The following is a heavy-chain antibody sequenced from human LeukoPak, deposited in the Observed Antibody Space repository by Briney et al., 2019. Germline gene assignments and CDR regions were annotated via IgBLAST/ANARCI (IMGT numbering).Heavy chain of an antibody. Sequence: SETLSLTCAVYGGSFSGYYLIWIRQAPGKALEWIGEISHSGSARYTPSLKTRVTISIDTSKNQFSLRLNSVTAADTAVYYCARAQWEFDYWGQGTLVTVSS. CDR1: GGSFSGYY. CDR2: ISHSGSA. CDR3: ARAQWEFDY. V-gene: IGHV4-34*01. D-gene: IGHD1-26*01. J-gene: IGHJ4*02.